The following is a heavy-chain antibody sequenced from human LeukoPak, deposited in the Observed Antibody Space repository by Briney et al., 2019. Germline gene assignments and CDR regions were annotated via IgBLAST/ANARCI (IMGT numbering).Heavy chain of an antibody. CDR3: ARDNGDYRGYGMDV. V-gene: IGHV3-53*01. CDR2: IYSGGST. J-gene: IGHJ6*02. D-gene: IGHD4-17*01. CDR1: GSIVNSNY. Sequence: GGSLRLSCVASGSIVNSNYMNWVRQAPGKGLEWVSVIYSGGSTFYTDSVKGRFTISRDNSKNTLYLQMNSLRAEDTAVYYCARDNGDYRGYGMDVWGQGTTVTVSS.